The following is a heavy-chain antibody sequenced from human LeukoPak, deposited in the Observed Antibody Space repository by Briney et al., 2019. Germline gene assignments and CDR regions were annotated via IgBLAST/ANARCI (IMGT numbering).Heavy chain of an antibody. V-gene: IGHV3-53*01. CDR1: VVTASGNY. J-gene: IGHJ6*04. CDR3: ARSMDCSSTSCYGLEGTYSYYGMDV. D-gene: IGHD2-2*01. Sequence: PVGSLRLSCAASVVTASGNYMRWVPQAPGKGLECGSVIYSGGSTYYAGWGKGRFTISRDNSKNTLYLQLNSLRAEDTAVYYCARSMDCSSTSCYGLEGTYSYYGMDVWGKGTTVTVSS. CDR2: IYSGGST.